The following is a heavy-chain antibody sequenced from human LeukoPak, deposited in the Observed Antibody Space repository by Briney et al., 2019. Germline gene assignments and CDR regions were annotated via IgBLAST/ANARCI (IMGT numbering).Heavy chain of an antibody. CDR3: AKDGSGWYRYYYYGMDV. CDR1: VFTFSSYA. D-gene: IGHD6-19*01. CDR2: ICGSGGST. Sequence: PGGSLRVSCAASVFTFSSYAMSSVRPAPGKGLEWVSAICGSGGSTYYADSVKGRFTIPRDNSKNTLYLQMNSLRAEDMAVYYCAKDGSGWYRYYYYGMDVWGQGTTVTVSS. V-gene: IGHV3-23*01. J-gene: IGHJ6*02.